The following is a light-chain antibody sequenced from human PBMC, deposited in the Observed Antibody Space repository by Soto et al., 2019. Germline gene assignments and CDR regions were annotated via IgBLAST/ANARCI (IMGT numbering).Light chain of an antibody. CDR1: QNINNF. CDR2: AAS. CDR3: QQSYSTPRT. Sequence: IHMTRSPSSLSSSVSYRFTISSRSSQNINNFSSWYQQRPGKAPKLLIYAASSLQSGVPSRFSGSGSGTDFSITISRLQPEDFATYYCQQSYSTPRTFGQGTKVDIK. J-gene: IGKJ1*01. V-gene: IGKV1-39*01.